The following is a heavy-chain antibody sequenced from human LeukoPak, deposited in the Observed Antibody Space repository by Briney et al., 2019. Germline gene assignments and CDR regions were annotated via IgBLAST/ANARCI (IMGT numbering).Heavy chain of an antibody. CDR3: AKDVRGRLRANWFDP. D-gene: IGHD3-10*02. Sequence: ETLSLTCTVSGGSIRSSSYYWGWIRQPPGKGLEWVSAISGSGGSTYYADSVKGRFTISRDNSKNTLYLQMNSLRAEDTAVYYCAKDVRGRLRANWFDPWGQGTLVTVSS. CDR1: GGSIRSSSYY. J-gene: IGHJ5*02. V-gene: IGHV3-23*01. CDR2: ISGSGGST.